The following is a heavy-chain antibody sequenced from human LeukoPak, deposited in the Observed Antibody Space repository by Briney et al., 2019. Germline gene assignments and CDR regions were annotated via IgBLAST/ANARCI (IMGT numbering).Heavy chain of an antibody. Sequence: GGSLRLSCTASGFTFSSYGMHWVRQAPGKGLEWVAVIWYDGSNKYYADPVKGRFTISRDNSKNALYLQMNSLRAEDTAVYYCARQIAVAGFDYWGQGTLVTVSS. V-gene: IGHV3-33*01. CDR2: IWYDGSNK. CDR1: GFTFSSYG. CDR3: ARQIAVAGFDY. J-gene: IGHJ4*02. D-gene: IGHD6-19*01.